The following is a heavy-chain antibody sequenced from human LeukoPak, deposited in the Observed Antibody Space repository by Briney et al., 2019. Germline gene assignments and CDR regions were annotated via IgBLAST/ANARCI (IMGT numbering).Heavy chain of an antibody. V-gene: IGHV3-74*01. CDR3: ARDHDWSFDY. CDR2: INNDGRST. J-gene: IGHJ4*02. Sequence: PGGSLRLSCAASGFTFSSYWMHWVRQAPGKGLVGVSRINNDGRSTNYADSVKGRFTISRDNAKNTLYLQMNSLRAEDTAVYYCARDHDWSFDYWGQGTLVTVSS. CDR1: GFTFSSYW. D-gene: IGHD3-9*01.